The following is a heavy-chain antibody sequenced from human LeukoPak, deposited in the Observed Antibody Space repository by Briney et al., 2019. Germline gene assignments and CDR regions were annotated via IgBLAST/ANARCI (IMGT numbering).Heavy chain of an antibody. D-gene: IGHD3-10*01. CDR2: IYYSGST. CDR1: GGSISSGGYY. CDR3: ARDYYGSGSYSVWFDP. Sequence: SETLSLTCTVSGGSISSGGYYWSWIRQHPGKGLEWIGYIYYSGSTYYNPSLKSRVTISVDTSKNQFSLKLSSVTAADTVVYYCARDYYGSGSYSVWFDPWGQGTLVTVSS. V-gene: IGHV4-31*03. J-gene: IGHJ5*02.